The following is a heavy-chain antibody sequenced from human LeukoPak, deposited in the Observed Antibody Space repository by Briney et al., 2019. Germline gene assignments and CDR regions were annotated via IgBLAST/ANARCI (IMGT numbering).Heavy chain of an antibody. D-gene: IGHD2-2*01. J-gene: IGHJ3*02. CDR3: AREVGCSSTSCYPYCGGDCHTSGAFDI. Sequence: SVKVSCKASGGTFSSYAISWVRQAPGQGLEWMGAIIPIFGTANYAQKFQGRVTITADESTSTAYMELSSLRSEDTAVYYCAREVGCSSTSCYPYCGGDCHTSGAFDIWGQGTMVTVSS. CDR2: IIPIFGTA. V-gene: IGHV1-69*13. CDR1: GGTFSSYA.